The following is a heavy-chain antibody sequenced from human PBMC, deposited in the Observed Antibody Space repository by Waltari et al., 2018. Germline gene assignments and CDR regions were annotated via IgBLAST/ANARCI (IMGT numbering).Heavy chain of an antibody. CDR1: GYDFTNYW. D-gene: IGHD2-8*01. CDR2: IYPGDSDT. CDR3: ARVGSLVSTPGDY. V-gene: IGHV5-51*01. J-gene: IGHJ4*02. Sequence: EVQLVQSGAEVKKPGESLKISCKGSGYDFTNYWIGWVRPMPGKGLEWMGIIYPGDSDTRYSPSFRGQVTISADKSISNAYLQWSSLKASDTAIYYCARVGSLVSTPGDYWGQGTLVTVSS.